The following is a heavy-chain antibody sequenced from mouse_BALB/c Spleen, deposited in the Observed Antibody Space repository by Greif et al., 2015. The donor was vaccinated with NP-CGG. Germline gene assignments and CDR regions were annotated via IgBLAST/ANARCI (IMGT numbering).Heavy chain of an antibody. D-gene: IGHD1-1*01. CDR2: FRSKANGYTT. CDR1: GVTFTDYY. CDR3: ARDINYGSLYWYFDV. V-gene: IGHV7-3*02. Sequence: EVQLVESGGGVVQPGDSLRLSCVTSGVTFTDYYMSWVRQPPGKALEWLGFFRSKANGYTTEFSASVKCWFTISRDNSQSIRYLQMNPLRAEDSATYFCARDINYGSLYWYFDVWGAVTTVTVSS. J-gene: IGHJ1*01.